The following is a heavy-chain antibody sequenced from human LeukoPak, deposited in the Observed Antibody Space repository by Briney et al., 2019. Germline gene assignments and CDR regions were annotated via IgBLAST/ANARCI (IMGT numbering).Heavy chain of an antibody. Sequence: SETLSLTCTVSGGSISSDYWSWIRQPPGKGLEWIGYISYSGRTYYNPSLKSRVTISVDTSKNQFSLELRSVTAADTAVYYCARVGSYAFDIWGQGTMVTVSS. CDR3: ARVGSYAFDI. V-gene: IGHV4-59*01. CDR1: GGSISSDY. J-gene: IGHJ3*02. CDR2: ISYSGRT.